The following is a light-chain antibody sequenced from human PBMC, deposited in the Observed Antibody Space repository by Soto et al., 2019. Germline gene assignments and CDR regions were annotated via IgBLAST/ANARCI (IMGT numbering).Light chain of an antibody. CDR2: RNN. CDR1: NTNIGSNY. Sequence: QSVLTQPPSASETPGQRVTISCSGNNTNIGSNYVYWYQQLPGTAPKLLIYRNNQRPSGVPDRFSGSKSGTSASLAISGLRSEDEADYYCAAWDDSLSAPHYVFGTGTKVTVL. CDR3: AAWDDSLSAPHYV. V-gene: IGLV1-47*01. J-gene: IGLJ1*01.